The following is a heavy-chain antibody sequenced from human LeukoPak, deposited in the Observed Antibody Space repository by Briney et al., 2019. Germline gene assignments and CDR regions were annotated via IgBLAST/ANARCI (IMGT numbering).Heavy chain of an antibody. J-gene: IGHJ4*02. V-gene: IGHV1-69*01. Sequence: SVKVSCKASGGTFSSYAISWVRQAPGQGLEWMGGIIPIFGTANYAQKFQGRVTITADESTSTAYMELSSLRSEDTAVYYCAREGVSGDYYDSSGYYYDDFWGQGTLVTVSS. CDR1: GGTFSSYA. CDR3: AREGVSGDYYDSSGYYYDDF. CDR2: IIPIFGTA. D-gene: IGHD3-22*01.